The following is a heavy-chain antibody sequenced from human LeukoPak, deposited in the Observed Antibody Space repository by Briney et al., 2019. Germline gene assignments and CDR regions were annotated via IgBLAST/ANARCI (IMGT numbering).Heavy chain of an antibody. CDR2: IYYSGST. Sequence: SETLFLTCTVSGGSISSSSYYWGWIRQPPGKGLEWIGSIYYSGSTYYNPSLKSRVTISVDTSKNQFSLKLSSVTAADTAVYYCARGGSYQNWFDPWGQGTLVTVSS. CDR1: GGSISSSSYY. D-gene: IGHD1-26*01. V-gene: IGHV4-39*07. CDR3: ARGGSYQNWFDP. J-gene: IGHJ5*02.